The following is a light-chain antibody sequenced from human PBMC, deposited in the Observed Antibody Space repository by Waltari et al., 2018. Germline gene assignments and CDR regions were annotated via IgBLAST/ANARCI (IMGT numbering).Light chain of an antibody. Sequence: EIVLTQSPATLSLSPGERATLSCRASQSVSSSYLAWYQHKPGQPPRLLISGASSRAPGIPDRFSGSESGTDFTLVINRLEPEDFAVYFCQQYGDSPYTVGQGTKLEIK. V-gene: IGKV3-20*01. J-gene: IGKJ2*01. CDR2: GAS. CDR3: QQYGDSPYT. CDR1: QSVSSSY.